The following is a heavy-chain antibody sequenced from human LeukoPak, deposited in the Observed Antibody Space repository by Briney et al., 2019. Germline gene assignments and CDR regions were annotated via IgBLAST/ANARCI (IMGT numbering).Heavy chain of an antibody. CDR3: ARGAIYGSSSIDY. D-gene: IGHD6-6*01. Sequence: ASVKVSCKASGGTFSSYAISWVRPAPGQGLEWMGRIIPILGIANYAQKFQGRVTITADKSTSTAYMELSSLRSEDTAVYYCARGAIYGSSSIDYWGQGTLVTVSS. CDR2: IIPILGIA. J-gene: IGHJ4*02. V-gene: IGHV1-69*04. CDR1: GGTFSSYA.